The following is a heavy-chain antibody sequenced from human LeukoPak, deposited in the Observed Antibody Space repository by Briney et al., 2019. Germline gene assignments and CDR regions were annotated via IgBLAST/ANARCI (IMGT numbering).Heavy chain of an antibody. CDR3: ARAYCGGVCYSPFDY. V-gene: IGHV1-2*02. J-gene: IGHJ4*02. CDR2: INPNSGGT. D-gene: IGHD2-21*02. CDR1: GYTFTGYY. Sequence: ASVKVSCKASGYTFTGYYMHWVRQAPGQGLEWMGWINPNSGGTNYAQKFQGRVTMTRDTSISTAYMELSRLRSDDTAVYYCARAYCGGVCYSPFDYWGQGTLVTVSS.